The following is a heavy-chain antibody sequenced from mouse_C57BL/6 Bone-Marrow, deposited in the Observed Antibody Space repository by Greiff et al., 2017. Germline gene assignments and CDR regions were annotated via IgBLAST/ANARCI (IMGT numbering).Heavy chain of an antibody. CDR2: IYPRSGNT. CDR3: ARETVLRAY. Sequence: VQLQQSGAELARPGASVKLSCKASGYTFTSYGISWVKQRPGQGLEWIGEIYPRSGNTYYNEKFKGKDTLTADKYSSTAYMERRSLTSEDSAVYFCARETVLRAYWGQGTLVTVSA. CDR1: GYTFTSYG. J-gene: IGHJ3*01. V-gene: IGHV1-81*01. D-gene: IGHD1-1*01.